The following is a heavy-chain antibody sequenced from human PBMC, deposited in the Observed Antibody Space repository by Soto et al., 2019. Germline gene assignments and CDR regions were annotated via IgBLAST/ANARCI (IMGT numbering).Heavy chain of an antibody. J-gene: IGHJ6*03. Sequence: GSLRLSCAVSGCTFSSYNINLVRQAPGKGLEWVSYNSSSTSGIYYADSVKGRFTVSSDNAKSSLYLQMNNLRAEDTAVYYCVRDSNYYMDVWGKGTAVTVSS. CDR3: VRDSNYYMDV. CDR1: GCTFSSYN. CDR2: NSSSTSGI. V-gene: IGHV3-48*01.